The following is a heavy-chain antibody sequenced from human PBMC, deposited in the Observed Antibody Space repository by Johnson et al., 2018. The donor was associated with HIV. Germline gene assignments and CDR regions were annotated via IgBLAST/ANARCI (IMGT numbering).Heavy chain of an antibody. V-gene: IGHV3-53*01. CDR2: IYSGGST. CDR1: GFTVSSNY. J-gene: IGHJ3*02. CDR3: ARDVDKDASDI. Sequence: EQLVESGGGLIQPGGSLRLSCAASGFTVSSNYMSWVRQAPGKGLEWVSVIYSGGSTYYADSVKGRFTISRDNSKNTLYLQMNSLRAEDTAVYYCARDVDKDASDIWGQGTMVTVSS. D-gene: IGHD5-12*01.